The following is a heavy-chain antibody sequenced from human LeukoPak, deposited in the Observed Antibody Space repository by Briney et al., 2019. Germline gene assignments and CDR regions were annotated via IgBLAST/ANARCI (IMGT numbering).Heavy chain of an antibody. Sequence: KPSETLSLTCAVYGGSFSGYYWSWIRQPPGKGLEWIGEINHSGSTNYNPSLKSRVTISVDTSKNQFSLKLSSVTAADTAVYYCARLELAAAGSRWFDPWGQGTLVTVFS. V-gene: IGHV4-34*01. CDR2: INHSGST. D-gene: IGHD6-13*01. CDR3: ARLELAAAGSRWFDP. J-gene: IGHJ5*02. CDR1: GGSFSGYY.